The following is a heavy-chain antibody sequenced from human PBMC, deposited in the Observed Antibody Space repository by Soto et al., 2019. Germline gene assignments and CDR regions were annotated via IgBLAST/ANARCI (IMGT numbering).Heavy chain of an antibody. D-gene: IGHD3-22*01. V-gene: IGHV4-30-2*01. CDR2: IYHSGST. CDR1: GGSISSGGYS. Sequence: SETLSLTCAVSGGSISSGGYSWSWVRQPPGKGLEWIGYIYHSGSTYYNPSLKSRVTISVDRSKNQFSLKLSSVTAADTAVYYCARSNYYDSSGYYYDAFDIWGQGTMVTVSS. J-gene: IGHJ3*02. CDR3: ARSNYYDSSGYYYDAFDI.